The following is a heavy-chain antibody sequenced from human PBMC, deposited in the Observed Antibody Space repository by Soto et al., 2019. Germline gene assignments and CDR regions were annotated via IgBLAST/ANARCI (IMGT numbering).Heavy chain of an antibody. CDR1: GGSLSSRSNY. D-gene: IGHD1-26*01. V-gene: IGHV4-39*02. J-gene: IGHJ1*01. CDR2: VYYTGGT. CDR3: AREGPPIRAHNPPEVFQQ. Sequence: QLQLQESGPGLVKPSETLSLTCTVSGGSLSSRSNYWGWVRRPPGKGLEWFGSVYYTGGTYYNPSLKSRVAISIDMSKNQFSLELSFVTAADTAVYYCAREGPPIRAHNPPEVFQQWGQCTLVTVSS.